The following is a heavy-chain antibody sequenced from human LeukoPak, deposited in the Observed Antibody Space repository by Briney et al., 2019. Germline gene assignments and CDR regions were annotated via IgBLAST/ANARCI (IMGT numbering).Heavy chain of an antibody. CDR1: GFTFSGYW. CDR2: INSDGYST. J-gene: IGHJ4*02. CDR3: ARGTAVAGTDY. Sequence: PGGSLRLSCAASGFTFSGYWMHWVRQAPGKGLVWVSRINSDGYSTSYADSLKGRFTISRENAKNTLYLQMNSLSAEDTAVYYCARGTAVAGTDYWGQGTLVTVSS. D-gene: IGHD6-19*01. V-gene: IGHV3-74*01.